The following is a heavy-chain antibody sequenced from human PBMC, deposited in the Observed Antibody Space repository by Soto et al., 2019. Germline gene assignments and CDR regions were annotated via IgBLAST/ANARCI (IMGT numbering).Heavy chain of an antibody. CDR2: VHGGGST. CDR1: GFTVSNNH. J-gene: IGHJ4*02. CDR3: AGSLTTAASLDY. V-gene: IGHV3-53*01. Sequence: VQLVESGGGLIQPGGSLRLSCAASGFTVSNNHMTWVRQAAGKGLELVSFVHGGGSTSYADSVKGRFTISRDNSKKTLYLQMDSLRAEATAIYYCAGSLTTAASLDYWGRGTLVTVSS. D-gene: IGHD3-9*01.